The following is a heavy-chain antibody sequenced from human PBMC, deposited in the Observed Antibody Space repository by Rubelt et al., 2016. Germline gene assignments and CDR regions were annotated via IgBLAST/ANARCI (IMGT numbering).Heavy chain of an antibody. CDR1: GFSFSTSW. V-gene: IGHV3-23*04. J-gene: IGHJ4*02. D-gene: IGHD1-26*01. Sequence: EVQLVESGGGLVQPGGSLRLSCVASGFSFSTSWMSWVRQAPGKGLEWVSAISGSGGSTYYADSVKGRFTISRDNAKNTLYRQMNSQRDEDTAVYYCASVLAGGTRSFDYWGQGTLVTVSS. CDR2: ISGSGGST. CDR3: ASVLAGGTRSFDY.